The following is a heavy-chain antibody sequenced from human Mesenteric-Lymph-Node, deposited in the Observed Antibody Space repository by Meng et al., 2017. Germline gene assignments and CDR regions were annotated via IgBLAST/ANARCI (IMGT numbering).Heavy chain of an antibody. V-gene: IGHV1-69*12. CDR2: IIPIFGRA. Sequence: QVQLVQSGAEVRKPGSSVKVSCKASGGTFSSYGISWVRQASGQGLEWMGGIIPIFGRAHLAQKFQGRVIITADESTTTAYMELTGLTSEDTAVYYCARDSPLDGYSLLDYWGQGTLVTVSS. CDR1: GGTFSSYG. CDR3: ARDSPLDGYSLLDY. J-gene: IGHJ4*02. D-gene: IGHD5-24*01.